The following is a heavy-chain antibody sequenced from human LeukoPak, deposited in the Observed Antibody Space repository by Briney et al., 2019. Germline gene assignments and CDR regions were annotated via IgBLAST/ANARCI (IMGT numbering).Heavy chain of an antibody. D-gene: IGHD2-21*02. CDR1: GYTFTSYG. J-gene: IGHJ6*02. CDR3: ARVYCGGDCYSVAYYYYGMDV. V-gene: IGHV1-18*01. CDR2: ISAYNGNT. Sequence: ASVKVSCKASGYTFTSYGISWVRQAPGQGLEWMGWISAYNGNTNYAQKLQGRATITADKSTSTAYMELSSLRSEDTAVYYCARVYCGGDCYSVAYYYYGMDVWGQGTTVTVSS.